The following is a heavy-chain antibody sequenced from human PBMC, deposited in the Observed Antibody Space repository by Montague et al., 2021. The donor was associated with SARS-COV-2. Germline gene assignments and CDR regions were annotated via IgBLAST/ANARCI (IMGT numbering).Heavy chain of an antibody. V-gene: IGHV3-9*01. J-gene: IGHJ3*02. CDR1: GFTFDDYA. D-gene: IGHD3-10*01. CDR3: AKLGRLLWFGVDNAFDI. CDR2: ISWNSGSI. Sequence: SLRLSCAASGFTFDDYAMHWVRQAPGKGLEWVSGISWNSGSIGYADSVKGRFTSSRDNAKNSLYLQMNSLRAEDTALYYCAKLGRLLWFGVDNAFDIWGQGTMVTVSS.